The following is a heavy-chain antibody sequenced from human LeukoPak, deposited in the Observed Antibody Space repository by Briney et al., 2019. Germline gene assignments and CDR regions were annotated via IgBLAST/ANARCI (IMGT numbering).Heavy chain of an antibody. Sequence: GGSLRLSCAASGFTFSDYYMSWIRQAPGKGLEWVSYISSSGSTIYYADSVKGRFTISRDNAENSLYLQMNSLRAEDTAVYYCAKDGGLWVSAHWGDSWGRGTLVTVSS. D-gene: IGHD7-27*01. J-gene: IGHJ4*02. CDR2: ISSSGSTI. CDR1: GFTFSDYY. CDR3: AKDGGLWVSAHWGDS. V-gene: IGHV3-11*01.